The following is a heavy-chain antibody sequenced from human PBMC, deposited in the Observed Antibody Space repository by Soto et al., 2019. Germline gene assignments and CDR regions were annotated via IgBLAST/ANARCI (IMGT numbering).Heavy chain of an antibody. D-gene: IGHD1-7*01. J-gene: IGHJ1*01. CDR1: GFTVSSNY. V-gene: IGHV3-53*01. CDR3: ARGTRGRNYETTVELFQH. Sequence: EVQLVESGGGLIQPGGSLRLSCAASGFTVSSNYMSWVRQAPGKGLEWVSVIYSGGSTYYADSVKGRFTISRDNSKNTLYLQMNSLRAEDTAVYYCARGTRGRNYETTVELFQHWGQGTLFTVSS. CDR2: IYSGGST.